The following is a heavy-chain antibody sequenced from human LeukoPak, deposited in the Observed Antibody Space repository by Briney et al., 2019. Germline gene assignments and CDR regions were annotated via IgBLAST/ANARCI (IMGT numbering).Heavy chain of an antibody. V-gene: IGHV1-69*13. D-gene: IGHD2-2*01. CDR2: IIPIFGTA. J-gene: IGHJ5*02. CDR1: GGTFSSYA. CDR3: ARIAYCSSTSCYAGWFDP. Sequence: RGASVKVSCKASGGTFSSYAIGWVRQAPGQGLEWMGGIIPIFGTANYAQKFQGRVTITADESTSTAYMELSSLRSEDTAVYYCARIAYCSSTSCYAGWFDPWGQGTLVTVSS.